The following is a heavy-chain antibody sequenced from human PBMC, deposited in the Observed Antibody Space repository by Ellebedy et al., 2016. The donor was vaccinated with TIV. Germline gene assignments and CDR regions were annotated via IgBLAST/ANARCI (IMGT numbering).Heavy chain of an antibody. J-gene: IGHJ4*02. CDR3: ARHSGYYWYYFDY. CDR2: IMPMFRTA. D-gene: IGHD3-22*01. V-gene: IGHV1-69*13. Sequence: ASVKVSCKASGAAFSSHAISWVRQAPGQGLEWMGGIMPMFRTANYAQKFQGRVTITADELGSTAYMELSSLRSEDTAVYYCARHSGYYWYYFDYWGQGTLVTVSS. CDR1: GAAFSSHA.